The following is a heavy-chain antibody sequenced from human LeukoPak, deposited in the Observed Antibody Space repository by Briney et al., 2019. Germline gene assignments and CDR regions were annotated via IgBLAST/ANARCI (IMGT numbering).Heavy chain of an antibody. V-gene: IGHV3-15*07. J-gene: IGHJ4*02. D-gene: IGHD3-3*01. CDR3: TTTPTKYYDFWSAYNDY. CDR1: GFSFTNAW. CDR2: IKNKTDGGTT. Sequence: GGSLTLSCAASGFSFTNAWMNWVRQAPGKGLEWFGRIKNKTDGGTTDYAAPVKGRFTISRDDSKNTLYLQMNSLKTEDTAVYYCTTTPTKYYDFWSAYNDYWGQGTLVTVSS.